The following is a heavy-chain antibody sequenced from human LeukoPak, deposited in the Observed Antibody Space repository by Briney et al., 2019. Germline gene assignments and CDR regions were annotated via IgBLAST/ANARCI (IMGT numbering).Heavy chain of an antibody. CDR3: AKVSLKYYYDSSGYYDY. CDR2: ISGSGGST. J-gene: IGHJ4*02. Sequence: PGGSLRLSCAASGFTFSSYAMSWVRQAPRKGLEWVSAISGSGGSTYYADSVKGRFTISRDNSKNTLYLQMNSLRAEDTAVYYCAKVSLKYYYDSSGYYDYWGQGTLVTVSS. D-gene: IGHD3-22*01. CDR1: GFTFSSYA. V-gene: IGHV3-23*01.